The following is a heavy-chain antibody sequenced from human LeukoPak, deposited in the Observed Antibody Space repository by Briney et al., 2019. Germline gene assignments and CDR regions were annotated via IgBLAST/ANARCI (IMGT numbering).Heavy chain of an antibody. J-gene: IGHJ5*02. CDR3: VRRGLTTVVTNWFDP. CDR2: INHSGST. D-gene: IGHD4-23*01. V-gene: IGHV4-34*01. Sequence: SETLSLTCAVYGGSFSGYYWNWIRQPPGKGLEWIGEINHSGSTNYNPSLRSRVTISVDTSKNQFSLKLSSVTAADTAVYYCVRRGLTTVVTNWFDPWGQGALVTVSS. CDR1: GGSFSGYY.